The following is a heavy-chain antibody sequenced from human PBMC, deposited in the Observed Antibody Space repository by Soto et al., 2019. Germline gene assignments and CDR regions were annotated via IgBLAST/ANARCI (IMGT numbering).Heavy chain of an antibody. V-gene: IGHV4-34*01. CDR1: GGSFSPYF. D-gene: IGHD6-19*01. Sequence: SETLSLTCAVYGGSFSPYFWSWIRQPPGKGLEWIGEINHSGSTNYNPSLTRRATLSVDTSKNQVSLKLTSVTAADTAVYYCARLASGWPYYYFDFWGRGTPVTVSS. J-gene: IGHJ2*01. CDR3: ARLASGWPYYYFDF. CDR2: INHSGST.